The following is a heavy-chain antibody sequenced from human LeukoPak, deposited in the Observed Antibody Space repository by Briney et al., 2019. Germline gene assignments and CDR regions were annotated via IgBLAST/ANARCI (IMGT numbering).Heavy chain of an antibody. D-gene: IGHD3-16*01. J-gene: IGHJ6*02. CDR3: ARGGGLDV. CDR1: AFTFSTYW. V-gene: IGHV3-7*03. Sequence: GGCLRLSCTAAAFTFSTYWLNWARQAPWKGLEWVASINHNGNVNCYVDSVKGRFTISRDNAKNSLYLQMSNLRAEDTAVYFCARGGGLDVWGQGATVTVSS. CDR2: INHNGNVN.